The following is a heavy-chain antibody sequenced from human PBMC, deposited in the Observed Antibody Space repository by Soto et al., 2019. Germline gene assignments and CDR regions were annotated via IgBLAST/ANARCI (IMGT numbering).Heavy chain of an antibody. V-gene: IGHV3-23*01. CDR2: ISGSGGST. D-gene: IGHD1-20*01. J-gene: IGHJ6*02. Sequence: GGSLRLSCAASGFTFSSYAMSWVRQAPGKGLEWVSAISGSGGSTYYADSVKGRFTISRDNSKNTLYLQMNSLRAEDTAVYYCAKSLGDNRSPPHYYYYGMDVWGQGTTVTVSS. CDR1: GFTFSSYA. CDR3: AKSLGDNRSPPHYYYYGMDV.